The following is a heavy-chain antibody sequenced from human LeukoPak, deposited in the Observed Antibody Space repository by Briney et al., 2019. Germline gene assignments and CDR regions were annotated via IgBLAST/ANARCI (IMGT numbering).Heavy chain of an antibody. CDR3: ARDRGQTRRYSSGWYSSSGFDP. J-gene: IGHJ5*02. CDR2: IYYSGST. V-gene: IGHV4-61*10. Sequence: SQTLSLTCTVSGGSMTTGSYYWSWIRQPAGKGLEWIGYIYYSGSTNYNPSLKSRVTISVDTSKNQFSLKLSSVTAADTAVYYCARDRGQTRRYSSGWYSSSGFDPWGQGTLVTVSS. D-gene: IGHD6-19*01. CDR1: GGSMTTGSYY.